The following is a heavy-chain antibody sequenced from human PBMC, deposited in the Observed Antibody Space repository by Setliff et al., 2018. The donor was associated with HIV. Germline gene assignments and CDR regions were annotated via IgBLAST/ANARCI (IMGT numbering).Heavy chain of an antibody. CDR1: GYTFTAYF. Sequence: ASVKVSCKTAGYTFTAYFLQWVRQAPGQGLEWIGWISPNTGDTGIALKFQGRVTMTRDTSTSTTYLELDRLTSDDTAVYYCARDYLHVFDIWGQGTMVTVSS. CDR3: ARDYLHVFDI. CDR2: ISPNTGDT. J-gene: IGHJ3*02. V-gene: IGHV1-2*02.